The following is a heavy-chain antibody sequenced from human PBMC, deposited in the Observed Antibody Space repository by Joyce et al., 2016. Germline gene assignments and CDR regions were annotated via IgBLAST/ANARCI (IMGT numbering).Heavy chain of an antibody. Sequence: EVQLLESGGGLVQPGESLRLSCAASGFTFHSLAMGWVRQIPGKGLEWVSAITGAGATTYYADSLKGRLTISRDYSMNVLFLQMNALRVEDTALYYCARSISASVASYDFWGQDTLVAVSS. CDR3: ARSISASVASYDF. V-gene: IGHV3-23*01. CDR2: ITGAGATT. J-gene: IGHJ4*02. D-gene: IGHD6-6*01. CDR1: GFTFHSLA.